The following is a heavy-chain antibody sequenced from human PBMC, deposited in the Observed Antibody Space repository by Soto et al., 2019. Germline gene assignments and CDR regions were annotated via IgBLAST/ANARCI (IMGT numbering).Heavy chain of an antibody. Sequence: QVQLVQSGAEVRKPGASVRLSCETSGYNFNQYYIHWVRQAPGQGLEGMGIINLRGGTTEYAHKFRGRVTGTGDTATSTAYMQLSSLRPDDTAVYFCARGPDDSDVPRWDYWGQGTLVTVSS. CDR3: ARGPDDSDVPRWDY. V-gene: IGHV1-46*02. CDR1: GYNFNQYY. J-gene: IGHJ4*02. D-gene: IGHD4-17*01. CDR2: INLRGGTT.